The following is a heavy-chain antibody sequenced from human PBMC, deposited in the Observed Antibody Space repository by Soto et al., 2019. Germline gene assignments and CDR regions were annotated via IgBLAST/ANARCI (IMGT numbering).Heavy chain of an antibody. CDR2: ISYDGSNK. Sequence: QVQLVESGGGVVQPGRSLRLSCAASGFTFSSYAMHWVRQAPGKGLEWVAVISYDGSNKYYADSVKGRFTISRDNSKNTLYLKMNSLRAEDTAVYYCARDGLGAGIAAASPNYYYYYGMDVWGQGTTVTVSS. V-gene: IGHV3-30-3*01. J-gene: IGHJ6*02. D-gene: IGHD6-13*01. CDR1: GFTFSSYA. CDR3: ARDGLGAGIAAASPNYYYYYGMDV.